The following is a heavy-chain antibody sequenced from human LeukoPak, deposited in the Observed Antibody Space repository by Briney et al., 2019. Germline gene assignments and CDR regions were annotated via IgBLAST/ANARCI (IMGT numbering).Heavy chain of an antibody. Sequence: KTGGSLRLSCAASGXTFSTYSMNWVRQAPGKGLEWVSSISSTSTYIYYADSVKGRFTISRDNAKNSLYLQVNSLRAEDTAVYYCARGPLHGAFDYWGQGTLVTVSS. CDR2: ISSTSTYI. V-gene: IGHV3-21*01. CDR1: GXTFSTYS. J-gene: IGHJ4*02. D-gene: IGHD4-17*01. CDR3: ARGPLHGAFDY.